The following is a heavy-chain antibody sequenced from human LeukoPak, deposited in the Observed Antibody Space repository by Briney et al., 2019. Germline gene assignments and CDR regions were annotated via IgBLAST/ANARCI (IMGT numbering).Heavy chain of an antibody. V-gene: IGHV3-9*01. CDR2: FSWNGGSI. Sequence: GGPLSLPFAASGFPFKDYAIHWARKAPGKARSWVSGFSWNGGSIGYADSVMGRFTIFRDNAKNSLYLQMNSLRAEDTASYYCAKAPHYDFWSGYYPRPYFDYWGQGTLVTVSS. CDR1: GFPFKDYA. J-gene: IGHJ4*02. D-gene: IGHD3-3*01. CDR3: AKAPHYDFWSGYYPRPYFDY.